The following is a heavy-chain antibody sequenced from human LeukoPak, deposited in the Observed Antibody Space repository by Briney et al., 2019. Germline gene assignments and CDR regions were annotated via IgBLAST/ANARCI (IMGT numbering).Heavy chain of an antibody. CDR1: GYTFTTYA. CDR2: INAGNGNT. CDR3: ARGGRGSCFGY. Sequence: ASVKVSCKASGYTFTTYAIHWVRQAPGQRLEWMGWINAGNGNTKYSQKFQARVTITRDTSASTAYMELSSLRSEDTAVYYCARGGRGSCFGYWGQGTLVTVSS. J-gene: IGHJ4*02. V-gene: IGHV1-3*01. D-gene: IGHD1-26*01.